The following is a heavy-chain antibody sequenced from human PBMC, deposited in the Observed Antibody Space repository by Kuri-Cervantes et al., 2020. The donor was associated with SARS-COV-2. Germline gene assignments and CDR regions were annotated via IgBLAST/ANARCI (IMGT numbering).Heavy chain of an antibody. J-gene: IGHJ6*02. CDR1: GYTFTGYY. D-gene: IGHD3-9*01. CDR3: ARLPFNYDILTGYYYYYGMDV. CDR2: INPNSGGT. Sequence: ASVKVSCKASGYTFTGYYMHWVRQAPGQGLEWMGWINPNSGGTNYAQKLQGRVTMTTDTSTSTAYMELRSLRSDDTAVYYCARLPFNYDILTGYYYYYGMDVWGQGTTVTVSS. V-gene: IGHV1-2*02.